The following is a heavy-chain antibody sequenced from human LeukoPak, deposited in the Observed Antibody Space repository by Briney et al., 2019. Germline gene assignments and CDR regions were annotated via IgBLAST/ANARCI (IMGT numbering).Heavy chain of an antibody. J-gene: IGHJ3*02. CDR1: GGSFSGYY. CDR3: ARGQAFDI. Sequence: SETLSLTCAVYGGSFSGYYWSWIRQPPGKGLEWIGEIHHSGSTNYNPSLKSRVTISVDTSKNQFSLKLSSVTAADTAVYYCARGQAFDIWGQGTMVTVSS. V-gene: IGHV4-34*01. CDR2: IHHSGST.